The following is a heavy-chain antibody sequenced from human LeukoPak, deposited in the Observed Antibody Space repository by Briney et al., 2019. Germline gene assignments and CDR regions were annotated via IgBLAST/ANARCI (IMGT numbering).Heavy chain of an antibody. CDR2: IKQDGSGR. Sequence: GGSLRLSCAASGFTLSSYWMSWVRQAPGKGLEWVANIKQDGSGRYYVDSVKGRFTISRDNAQNSLFLQMNSLRAEDTAFYYCARQLAGPTGYSFMHVWGKGTTVTVSS. D-gene: IGHD1-26*01. CDR3: ARQLAGPTGYSFMHV. CDR1: GFTLSSYW. V-gene: IGHV3-7*01. J-gene: IGHJ6*03.